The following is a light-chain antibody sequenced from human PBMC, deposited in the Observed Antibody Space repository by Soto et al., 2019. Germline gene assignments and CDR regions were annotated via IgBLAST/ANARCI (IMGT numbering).Light chain of an antibody. CDR1: SSDVGATDY. V-gene: IGLV2-8*01. J-gene: IGLJ1*01. CDR2: EVN. CDR3: ISHAGTSNV. Sequence: QSALTQPPSASGSLGQSVAISCTGTSSDVGATDYVSWYQHHSGKAPKLLLYEVNKRPSGVPDRFSGSKFGNTASLTVSVLQADDEADYYCISHAGTSNVLGTGTKVTVL.